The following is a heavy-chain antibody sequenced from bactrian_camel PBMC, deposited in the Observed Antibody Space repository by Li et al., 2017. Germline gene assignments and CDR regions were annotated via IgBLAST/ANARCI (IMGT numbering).Heavy chain of an antibody. V-gene: IGHV3S6*01. Sequence: HVQLVESGGGSVQAGGSLKISCVASGYMKSRPCMGWFRQAPGKEREGVAIIYSDGMTNYADSVKGRFTISQDNAKNTLYLQMNSLKFEDTAMYYCAADLTSLYCHLRGPDFPYWGQGTQVTVS. CDR3: AADLTSLYCHLRGPDFPY. CDR2: IYSDGMT. CDR1: GYMKSRPC. D-gene: IGHD3*01. J-gene: IGHJ6*01.